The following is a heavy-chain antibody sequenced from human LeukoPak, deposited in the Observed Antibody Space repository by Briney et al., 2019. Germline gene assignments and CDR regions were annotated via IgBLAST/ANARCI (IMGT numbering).Heavy chain of an antibody. CDR3: AKGSIAAAGPLYYFDY. Sequence: GGSLRLSCAASGFTFSNYAMSWVRQAPGKGLEWVSAISGSGGSTYYADSVKGRFTISRDNSKNTLYLQMNSLRAEDTAVYYCAKGSIAAAGPLYYFDYWGQGTLVTVSS. V-gene: IGHV3-23*01. J-gene: IGHJ4*02. CDR2: ISGSGGST. CDR1: GFTFSNYA. D-gene: IGHD6-13*01.